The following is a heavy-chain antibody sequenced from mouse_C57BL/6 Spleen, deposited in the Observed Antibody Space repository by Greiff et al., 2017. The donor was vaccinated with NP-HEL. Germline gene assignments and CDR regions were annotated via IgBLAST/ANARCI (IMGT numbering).Heavy chain of an antibody. Sequence: EVKLMESGGGLVQPGGSMKLSCAASGFTFSDAWMDWVRQSPEKGLEWVAEIRNKANNHATYYAESVKGRFTISRDDSKSSVYLQMNSLRAEDTGIYYCTRPWNSGYFDYWGQGTTLTVSS. J-gene: IGHJ2*01. CDR3: TRPWNSGYFDY. CDR2: IRNKANNHAT. CDR1: GFTFSDAW. V-gene: IGHV6-6*01.